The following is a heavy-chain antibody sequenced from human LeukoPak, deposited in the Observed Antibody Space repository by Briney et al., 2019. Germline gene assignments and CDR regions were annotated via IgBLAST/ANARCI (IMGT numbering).Heavy chain of an antibody. Sequence: ASVKVSCKASGYTFTSYDINWVRQAPGQGLEWMGLINPTGGSTGYAQKFQGRVTMTRDMSTSTDYYCARDNSVGDNAWWFDPWGQGTLVTVSS. CDR1: GYTFTSYD. J-gene: IGHJ5*02. CDR3: P. D-gene: IGHD1-26*01. CDR2: INPTGGST. V-gene: IGHV1-46*01.